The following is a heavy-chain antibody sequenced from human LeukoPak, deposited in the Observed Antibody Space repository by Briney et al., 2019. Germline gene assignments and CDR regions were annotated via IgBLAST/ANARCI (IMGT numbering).Heavy chain of an antibody. V-gene: IGHV1-18*01. J-gene: IGHJ4*02. D-gene: IGHD3-3*01. CDR2: ISAYNGNT. CDR3: ARGVTIFGVVGLNFDY. Sequence: ASVKVSCKASGYTFTSYGISWVRQAPGQGREWMGWISAYNGNTNYAQKLQGRVTMTTDTSTSTAYMELRSLRSDDTAVYYCARGVTIFGVVGLNFDYWGQGTLVTVSS. CDR1: GYTFTSYG.